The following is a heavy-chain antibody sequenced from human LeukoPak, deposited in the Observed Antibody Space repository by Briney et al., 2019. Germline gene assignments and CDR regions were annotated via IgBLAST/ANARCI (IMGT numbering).Heavy chain of an antibody. V-gene: IGHV4-59*01. J-gene: IGHJ5*02. CDR1: DGSINSYY. Sequence: SETLSLTCSVSDGSINSYYWNWIRRPPGKGLEWIGYIYYNGNTNYSPSLKSRVTVSVDTSKNQFSLRLSSVTAADTAVYYCARVRRNDYYDSSGYYYRWFDPWGQGTLVTVSS. D-gene: IGHD3-22*01. CDR3: ARVRRNDYYDSSGYYYRWFDP. CDR2: IYYNGNT.